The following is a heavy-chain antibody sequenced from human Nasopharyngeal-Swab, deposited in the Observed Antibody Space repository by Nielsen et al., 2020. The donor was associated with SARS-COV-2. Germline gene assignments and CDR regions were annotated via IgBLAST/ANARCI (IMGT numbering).Heavy chain of an antibody. Sequence: GGSLRLSCAASGFTFSSYGMHWVRQAPGKGLEWVAVIWYDGSNKYYADSVKGRFTISRDNSKNTLYLQMNSLRADDTAVYYCAKQVSGGTYYYHYYMDVWGKGTTITVSS. D-gene: IGHD2-15*01. CDR3: AKQVSGGTYYYHYYMDV. J-gene: IGHJ6*03. CDR1: GFTFSSYG. CDR2: IWYDGSNK. V-gene: IGHV3-33*06.